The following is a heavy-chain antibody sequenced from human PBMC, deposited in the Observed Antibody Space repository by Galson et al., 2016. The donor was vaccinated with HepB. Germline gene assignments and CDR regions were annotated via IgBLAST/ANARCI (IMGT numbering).Heavy chain of an antibody. CDR2: ISAYNGNT. J-gene: IGHJ4*02. Sequence: SVKVSCKASGYTFTTYGISWVRQAPGQGLEWVGWISAYNGNTNYAQKLQGRVTMTTDTSTSTAYMEVRRLKSDDTAVYYCARGDLLREREEQRVLNRDYWGQGTLVTVSS. V-gene: IGHV1-18*01. CDR3: ARGDLLREREEQRVLNRDY. CDR1: GYTFTTYG. D-gene: IGHD6-25*01.